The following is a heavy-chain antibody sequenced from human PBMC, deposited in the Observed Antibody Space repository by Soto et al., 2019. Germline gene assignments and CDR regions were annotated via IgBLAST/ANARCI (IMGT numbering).Heavy chain of an antibody. Sequence: SETLSLTCTVSGGSISSYYWSWIRQPPGKGLEWIGYIYYSGSTNYNPSLKSRVTISVDTSKNQFSLKLSSVTAADTAVYYCARDVRDFWSGYYGRQDYNWLDPWGQGTLVTVSS. J-gene: IGHJ5*02. CDR2: IYYSGST. CDR1: GGSISSYY. V-gene: IGHV4-59*01. D-gene: IGHD3-3*01. CDR3: ARDVRDFWSGYYGRQDYNWLDP.